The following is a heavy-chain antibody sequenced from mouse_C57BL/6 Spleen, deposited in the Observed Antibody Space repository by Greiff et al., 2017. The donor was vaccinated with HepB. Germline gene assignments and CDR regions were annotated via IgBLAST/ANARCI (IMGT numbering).Heavy chain of an antibody. Sequence: DVKLVESGEGLVKPGGSLKLSCAASGFTFSSYAMSWVRQTPEKRLEWVAYISSGGDYIYYADTVKGRFTISRDNARNTLYLQMSSLKSEDTAMYYCTRENYYGSSYDYFDYWGQGTTLTVSS. CDR2: ISSGGDYI. CDR3: TRENYYGSSYDYFDY. CDR1: GFTFSSYA. V-gene: IGHV5-9-1*02. D-gene: IGHD1-1*01. J-gene: IGHJ2*01.